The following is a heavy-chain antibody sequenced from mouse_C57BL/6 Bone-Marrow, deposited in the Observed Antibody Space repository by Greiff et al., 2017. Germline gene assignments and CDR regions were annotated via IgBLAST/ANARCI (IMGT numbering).Heavy chain of an antibody. CDR2: IDPSDSYT. J-gene: IGHJ2*01. Sequence: QVQLQQPGAELVMPGASVKLSCKASGYTFTSYWMHWVKQRPGQGLEWIGEIDPSDSYTNYNQKFKGKSTLTVDTSSSTAYMQLISLTSEDSAVYYCARSDWDGDYWGQGTTLTVSS. CDR1: GYTFTSYW. D-gene: IGHD4-1*01. V-gene: IGHV1-69*01. CDR3: ARSDWDGDY.